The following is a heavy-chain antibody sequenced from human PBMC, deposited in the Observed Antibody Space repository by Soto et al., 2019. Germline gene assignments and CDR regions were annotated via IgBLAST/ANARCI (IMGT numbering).Heavy chain of an antibody. CDR3: ARVYGYSYGSYYSAMDV. CDR2: INHSGGT. J-gene: IGHJ6*02. V-gene: IGHV4-34*01. Sequence: SETLSLTCAVYSGSFSGYFWSWVRQPPRKGLEWIGEINHSGGTNYNPSLTSRVTISVDTSKNRFSLKLTSVTAADTAVYYCARVYGYSYGSYYSAMDVWGQGTTVTASS. D-gene: IGHD5-18*01. CDR1: SGSFSGYF.